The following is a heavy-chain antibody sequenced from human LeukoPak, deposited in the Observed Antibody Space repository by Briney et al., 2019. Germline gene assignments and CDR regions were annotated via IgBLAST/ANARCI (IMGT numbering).Heavy chain of an antibody. CDR1: GDSISSGDYY. CDR3: ASVGYSGGWSHFDY. D-gene: IGHD6-19*01. V-gene: IGHV4-61*02. CDR2: ISSSGST. Sequence: SETLSLTCTVSGDSISSGDYYWSWIRQPAWKGLEWIGRISSSGSTNYNPSLKSRVTISVDTSKNQFSLKLSSVTAADTAVYYCASVGYSGGWSHFDYWGQGTLVTVSS. J-gene: IGHJ4*02.